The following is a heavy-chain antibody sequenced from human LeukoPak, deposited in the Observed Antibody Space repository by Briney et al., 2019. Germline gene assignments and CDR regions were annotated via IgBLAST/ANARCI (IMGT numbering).Heavy chain of an antibody. J-gene: IGHJ4*02. Sequence: SETLSLTCTVSGGSISSGDYYWSWIRQPPGKGLEWIGYIYYSGSTYYNPSLKSRVTISVDTSKNQFSLKLSSVTAADTAVYHCARVELWPYYDSSGYIDYWGQGTLVTVSS. CDR1: GGSISSGDYY. CDR3: ARVELWPYYDSSGYIDY. CDR2: IYYSGST. V-gene: IGHV4-30-4*08. D-gene: IGHD3-22*01.